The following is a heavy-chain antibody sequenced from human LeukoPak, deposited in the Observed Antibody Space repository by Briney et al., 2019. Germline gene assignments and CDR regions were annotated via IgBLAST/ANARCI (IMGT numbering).Heavy chain of an antibody. CDR3: ARGKRWSRWPVILEAFDI. J-gene: IGHJ3*02. D-gene: IGHD6-19*01. V-gene: IGHV1-18*01. CDR2: ISAYNGNT. CDR1: GYTFTSYG. Sequence: GASVKVSCKASGYTFTSYGISWVRQAPGQGLEWMGWISAYNGNTNYAQKLQGRVTMTTDTSTSTAYMELRSLRSDDTAVYYCARGKRWSRWPVILEAFDIWGQGTMVTVSS.